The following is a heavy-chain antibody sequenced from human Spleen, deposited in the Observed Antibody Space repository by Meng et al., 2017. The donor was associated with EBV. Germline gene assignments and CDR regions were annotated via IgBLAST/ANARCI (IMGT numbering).Heavy chain of an antibody. J-gene: IGHJ4*02. CDR1: GYTFTNYA. CDR3: ARESGFSYGTDY. Sequence: QVQLVQSGSELKKPWASVKVSCKASGYTFTNYAIYWVRQAPGQGLEWMGWININTGNPAYARGFTGRFVFSLDTSVSTVFLQISSLMPEDTAVYYCARESGFSYGTDYWGQGTLVTVSS. V-gene: IGHV7-4-1*02. D-gene: IGHD5-18*01. CDR2: ININTGNP.